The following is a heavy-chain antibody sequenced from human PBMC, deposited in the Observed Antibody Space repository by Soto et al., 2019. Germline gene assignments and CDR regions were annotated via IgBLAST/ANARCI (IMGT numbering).Heavy chain of an antibody. V-gene: IGHV3-33*01. J-gene: IGHJ4*02. CDR1: GFTFSSYG. Sequence: QVQLVESGGGVVQPGRSLRLSCAASGFTFSSYGMHWVRQAPGKGLEWVAVIWYDGSNKYYADSVKGRFTISRDNSKNTLYLQMNSLRAEDTAVYYCARDGEDGGSYRFDYWGQGTLVTFSS. CDR2: IWYDGSNK. CDR3: ARDGEDGGSYRFDY. D-gene: IGHD1-26*01.